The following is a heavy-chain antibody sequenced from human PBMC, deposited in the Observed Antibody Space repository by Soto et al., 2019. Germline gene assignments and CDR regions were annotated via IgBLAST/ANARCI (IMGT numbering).Heavy chain of an antibody. CDR1: GYTFTSYG. D-gene: IGHD3-3*01. CDR2: ISAYNGNT. CDR3: ARDRGITIFGVVGPNDAFDI. Sequence: ASVKVSCKASGYTFTSYGISWVRQAPGQGLEWMGWISAYNGNTNYAQKLQGRVTMTTDTSTSTAYMELRSLRSDDTAVYYCARDRGITIFGVVGPNDAFDIWGQGTMVTVSS. V-gene: IGHV1-18*01. J-gene: IGHJ3*02.